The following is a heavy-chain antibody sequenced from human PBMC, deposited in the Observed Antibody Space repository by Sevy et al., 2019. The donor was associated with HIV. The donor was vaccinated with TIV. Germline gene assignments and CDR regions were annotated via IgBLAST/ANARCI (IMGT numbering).Heavy chain of an antibody. CDR3: AKDELGQQLVPKYYYYGMDV. D-gene: IGHD6-13*01. CDR2: ISGSGGST. Sequence: GGSLRLSCAASGFTISSYAMSWVRQAPGKGLEWVSAISGSGGSTYYADSVKGRFTISRDNSKNTLYLQMNSLRAEDTAVYYCAKDELGQQLVPKYYYYGMDVWGQGTTVTVSS. V-gene: IGHV3-23*01. J-gene: IGHJ6*02. CDR1: GFTISSYA.